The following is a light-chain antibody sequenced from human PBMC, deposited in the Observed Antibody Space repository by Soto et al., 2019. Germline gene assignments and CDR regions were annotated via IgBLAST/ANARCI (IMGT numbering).Light chain of an antibody. Sequence: DIQMTQSPSTLSASVGDRVTITCRASQSIGEWLAWYQQKPGKAPKVLIYDASRLQSGVPSRFSGSGSETEFILTISSLQPDDFATYYCQEYSDNSWTFGQGTKVDIK. CDR3: QEYSDNSWT. CDR1: QSIGEW. V-gene: IGKV1-5*01. J-gene: IGKJ1*01. CDR2: DAS.